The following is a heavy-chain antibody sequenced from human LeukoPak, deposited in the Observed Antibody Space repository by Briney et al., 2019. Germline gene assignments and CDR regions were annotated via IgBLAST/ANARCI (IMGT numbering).Heavy chain of an antibody. CDR3: ARHLGYCSSTSCSPLDY. D-gene: IGHD2-2*01. J-gene: IGHJ4*02. Sequence: GESLKISCKGSGYSFTSYWIGWVRQMPGKGLEWMGIIYPGDSDTRYSPSFQGQVTISADKSISTAYLQWSSLKASDTAMYYCARHLGYCSSTSCSPLDYWGQGTLVTVSS. CDR2: IYPGDSDT. V-gene: IGHV5-51*01. CDR1: GYSFTSYW.